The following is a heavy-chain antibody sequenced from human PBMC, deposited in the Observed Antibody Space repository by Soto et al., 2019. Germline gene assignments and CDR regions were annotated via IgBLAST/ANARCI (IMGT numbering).Heavy chain of an antibody. J-gene: IGHJ6*03. CDR2: INPSGGST. D-gene: IGHD6-19*01. Sequence: RASVKVSCNASGYTFTSYYMHLVRQAPGQGLEWMGIINPSGGSTSYAQKFQGRVTMTRDTSTSTVYMELSSLRSEDTAVYYCARDGTRLGEHYYYYYMDVWGKGTTVTVSS. V-gene: IGHV1-46*03. CDR3: ARDGTRLGEHYYYYYMDV. CDR1: GYTFTSYY.